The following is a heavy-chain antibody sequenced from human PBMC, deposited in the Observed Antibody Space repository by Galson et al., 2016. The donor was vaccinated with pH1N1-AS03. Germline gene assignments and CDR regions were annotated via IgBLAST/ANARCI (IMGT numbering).Heavy chain of an antibody. CDR3: ATYMAGEGGRGY. J-gene: IGHJ4*02. CDR1: GGSTSSYY. V-gene: IGHV4-59*04. Sequence: ETLSLTCIVSGGSTSSYYWSWIRQPPGKGLEWIGIVDYNVGTYYNPSLKSRVTIPADTSNNRFSLKLTSVTAADTAIYYCATYMAGEGGRGYWGPGTLVTVSS. CDR2: VDYNVGT. D-gene: IGHD3-10*01.